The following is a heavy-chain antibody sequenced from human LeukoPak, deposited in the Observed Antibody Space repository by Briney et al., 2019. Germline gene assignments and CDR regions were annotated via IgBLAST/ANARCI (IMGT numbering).Heavy chain of an antibody. Sequence: SETLSLTCTVSGGSISSGSYYWTWIRQPAGKGLEWIGRIYRSGSTNYNPSLKSRVTISVDTSKNQFSLNLTSVTAADTAVYYCARYLGSDYPSDYWGPGTLVTVSS. D-gene: IGHD3-10*01. CDR1: GGSISSGSYY. V-gene: IGHV4-61*02. CDR2: IYRSGST. CDR3: ARYLGSDYPSDY. J-gene: IGHJ4*02.